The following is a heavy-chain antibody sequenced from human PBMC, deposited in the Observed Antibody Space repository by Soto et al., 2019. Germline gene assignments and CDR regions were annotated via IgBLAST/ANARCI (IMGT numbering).Heavy chain of an antibody. J-gene: IGHJ4*02. Sequence: GGSLRLSCAASGFTVSSKYMSWVRQAPGKGLEWVSLIYSGGTTYYADSVKGRFTISRDNSKNTLYLQMNGLRAEDTAVYYCAAGYSSSWYYICWGQGTLVTVSS. D-gene: IGHD6-13*01. CDR3: AAGYSSSWYYIC. CDR2: IYSGGTT. V-gene: IGHV3-66*01. CDR1: GFTVSSKY.